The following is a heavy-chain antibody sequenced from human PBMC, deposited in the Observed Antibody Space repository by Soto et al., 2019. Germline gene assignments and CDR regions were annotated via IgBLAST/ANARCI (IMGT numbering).Heavy chain of an antibody. V-gene: IGHV1-18*01. CDR3: ARDPIIGAGTHYLDY. CDR2: ISANNGNT. CDR1: GYTFTTYG. Sequence: DSVKVSCKASGYTFTTYGIAWVRQAPVQGLEWMGWISANNGNTNYAQKLQGRVTMTTDTSTSTAYMELTSLRSDDTAIYYCARDPIIGAGTHYLDYWGQGALVTVSS. D-gene: IGHD6-19*01. J-gene: IGHJ4*02.